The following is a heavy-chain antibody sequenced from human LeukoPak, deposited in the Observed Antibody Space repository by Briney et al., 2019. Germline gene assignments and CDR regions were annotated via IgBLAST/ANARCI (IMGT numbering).Heavy chain of an antibody. CDR3: ARGGIIAVAGTGGWYGY. V-gene: IGHV1-2*02. CDR1: GYTFTGYY. J-gene: IGHJ4*02. D-gene: IGHD6-19*01. Sequence: ASVQVSCKASGYTFTGYYMHWVRQAPGQGLEWMGWINPNSGGTNYAQKFQGRVTMTRETSISTAYMDLSRLRSDDTCVYYCARGGIIAVAGTGGWYGYWGQGTLVTVSS. CDR2: INPNSGGT.